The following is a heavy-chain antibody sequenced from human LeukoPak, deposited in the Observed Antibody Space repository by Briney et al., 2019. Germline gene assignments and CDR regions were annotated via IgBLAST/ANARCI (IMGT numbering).Heavy chain of an antibody. D-gene: IGHD6-19*01. CDR1: GFTFDDYA. V-gene: IGHV3-9*01. Sequence: GGSLRLSFAASGFTFDDYAMHWVRLAPGKGLEWGSGISWNSGSIGYADSVKGRFTISRDNAKNSLYLQMNSLRAEDTALYYCAKARGVAGAYYFDYWGQGTLVTVSS. J-gene: IGHJ4*02. CDR2: ISWNSGSI. CDR3: AKARGVAGAYYFDY.